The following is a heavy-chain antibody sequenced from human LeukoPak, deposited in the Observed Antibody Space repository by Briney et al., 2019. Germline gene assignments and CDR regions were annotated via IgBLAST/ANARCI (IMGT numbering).Heavy chain of an antibody. D-gene: IGHD2-21*01. CDR2: INPNNGGT. CDR3: ARADRLHGGPYLIGP. J-gene: IGHJ5*02. CDR1: GYSFTDYY. V-gene: IGHV1-2*02. Sequence: ASVKVSCKTSGYSFTDYYLHWVRQAPGQGLEWMGWINPNNGGTSSAQKFQGRVTMTRDTPITTVYMEVTWLTSDDTAIYYCARADRLHGGPYLIGPWGQGTLVTVSS.